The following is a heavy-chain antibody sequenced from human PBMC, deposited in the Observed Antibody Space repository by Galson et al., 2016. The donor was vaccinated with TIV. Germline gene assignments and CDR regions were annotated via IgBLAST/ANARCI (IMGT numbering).Heavy chain of an antibody. Sequence: ETLSLTCSVSGGSISSHYWSWIRQPPGKGLEWIGYIHHSGSTNYNPSLKSRLTISVNTSKNQFSLILSSVTAADTAIYYCVGGTLQYSYYFDHWGQGILVTVSS. D-gene: IGHD4-11*01. CDR2: IHHSGST. CDR1: GGSISSHY. CDR3: VGGTLQYSYYFDH. V-gene: IGHV4-59*11. J-gene: IGHJ5*02.